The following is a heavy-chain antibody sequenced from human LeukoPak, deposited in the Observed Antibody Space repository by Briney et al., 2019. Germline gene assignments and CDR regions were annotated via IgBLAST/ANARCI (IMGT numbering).Heavy chain of an antibody. CDR2: IYDSGST. J-gene: IGHJ3*02. D-gene: IGHD3-22*01. CDR1: GGSIRSYY. Sequence: SETLSLTCTVSGGSIRSYYWSWIRQPPGKGLEWIGYIYDSGSTNYNPSLKSRVTISIDTSKNQFSLKLSSVTAADTAVYYCARAGGYHGVDAFDIWGQGTMVTVSS. V-gene: IGHV4-59*01. CDR3: ARAGGYHGVDAFDI.